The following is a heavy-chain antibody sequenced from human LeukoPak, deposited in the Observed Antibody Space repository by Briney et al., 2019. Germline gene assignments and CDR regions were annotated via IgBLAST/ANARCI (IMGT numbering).Heavy chain of an antibody. CDR3: ARISIYSGSYY. V-gene: IGHV4-39*01. Sequence: SETLSLTCIVSGGTISSSDHYWGWIRQPPGKGLEWIGSIYYSGSTYYNPSLKSRVTISVDTSKNQFSLKLSSVTAADTAVYYCARISIYSGSYYWGQGTLVTVSS. J-gene: IGHJ4*02. CDR1: GGTISSSDHY. CDR2: IYYSGST. D-gene: IGHD1-26*01.